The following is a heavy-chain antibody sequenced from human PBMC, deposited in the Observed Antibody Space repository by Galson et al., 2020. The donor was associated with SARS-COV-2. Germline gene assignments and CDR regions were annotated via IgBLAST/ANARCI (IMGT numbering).Heavy chain of an antibody. V-gene: IGHV4-59*08. CDR1: GGSISSDY. J-gene: IGHJ4*02. D-gene: IGHD1-26*01. CDR2: FHYDGTT. Sequence: SETLSLTCSVSGGSISSDYWSWIRQAPGKGLEWIGFFHYDGTTNFNPSLKSRVTISVDTSKNQFSLHLSSVTDADTALYYCVRYTTSSVAFYCWGQGTLVTVSS. CDR3: VRYTTSSVAFYC.